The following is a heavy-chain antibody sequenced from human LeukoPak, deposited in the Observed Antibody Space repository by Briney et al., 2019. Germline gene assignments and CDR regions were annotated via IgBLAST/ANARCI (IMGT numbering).Heavy chain of an antibody. CDR2: ISNDGRKK. V-gene: IGHV3-30*18. D-gene: IGHD6-13*01. Sequence: GGSLRLSCAASGFTFSNYDMHWVRQAPGKGLEWVAAISNDGRKKSHADSVKGRFTISRDNSKDTLYVQMSSLRTEDTAVYYCAKGHSSSWYYFGYWGQGTLVTVSS. CDR3: AKGHSSSWYYFGY. CDR1: GFTFSNYD. J-gene: IGHJ4*02.